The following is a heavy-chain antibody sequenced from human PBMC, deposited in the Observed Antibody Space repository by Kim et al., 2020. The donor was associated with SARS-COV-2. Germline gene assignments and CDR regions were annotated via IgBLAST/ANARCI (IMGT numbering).Heavy chain of an antibody. J-gene: IGHJ5*02. CDR1: GGSVSSGSYY. CDR2: IYYSGST. D-gene: IGHD3-3*01. Sequence: SETLSLTCTVSGGSVSSGSYYWSWIRQPPGKGLEWIGYIYYSGSTNYNPSLKSRVTISVDTSKNQFSLKLSSVTAADTAVYYCAREIWFWSGPNGFDPWGQGTLVTVSS. CDR3: AREIWFWSGPNGFDP. V-gene: IGHV4-61*01.